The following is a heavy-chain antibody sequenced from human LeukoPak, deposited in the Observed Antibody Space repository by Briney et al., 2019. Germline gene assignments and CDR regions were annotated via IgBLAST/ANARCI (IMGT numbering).Heavy chain of an antibody. Sequence: SETLSLTCTVSGGSISSYYWSWIRQPPGKGLEWIGYIYYSGSTNYNPSLKSRVTISVDTSKNQFSLKLSSVTAADTAVYYCARADYGDYASVNYWGQGTLVTVSS. CDR3: ARADYGDYASVNY. CDR2: IYYSGST. V-gene: IGHV4-59*01. CDR1: GGSISSYY. D-gene: IGHD4-17*01. J-gene: IGHJ4*02.